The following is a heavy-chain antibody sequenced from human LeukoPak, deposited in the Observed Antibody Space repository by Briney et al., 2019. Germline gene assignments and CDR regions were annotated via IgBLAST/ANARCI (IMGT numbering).Heavy chain of an antibody. V-gene: IGHV1-2*02. CDR3: ATFLDYYDSSGYPFDY. J-gene: IGHJ4*02. CDR1: GYTFTGYY. D-gene: IGHD3-22*01. Sequence: ASVKVSCKASGYTFTGYYMHWVRQAPGQGLEWMGWINPNSGGTNYAQKFQGRVTITRDTSISTAYMELSRLRSDDTAVYYCATFLDYYDSSGYPFDYWGQGTLVTVSS. CDR2: INPNSGGT.